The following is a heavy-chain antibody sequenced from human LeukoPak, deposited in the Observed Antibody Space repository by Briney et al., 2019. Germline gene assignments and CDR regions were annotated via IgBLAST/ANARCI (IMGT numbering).Heavy chain of an antibody. D-gene: IGHD6-6*01. J-gene: IGHJ4*02. Sequence: GGSLRLSCAASGFTFSSYWMSWVRQAPGKGLEWVANIKQDGSEKYYADPVKGRFTISRDNAKNSLFLQMNSLRAEDTAVYYCARDPGAYSSSPIDYWGQGTLVTVSS. CDR1: GFTFSSYW. V-gene: IGHV3-7*01. CDR3: ARDPGAYSSSPIDY. CDR2: IKQDGSEK.